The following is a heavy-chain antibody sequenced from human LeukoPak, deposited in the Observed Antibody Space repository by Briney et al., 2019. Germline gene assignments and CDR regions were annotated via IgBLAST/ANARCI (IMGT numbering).Heavy chain of an antibody. CDR2: IIPILGIA. Sequence: APVKVSCKASGYTFTSYGISWVRQAPGQGLEWMGRIIPILGIANYAQKFQGRVTITADKSTSTAYMELSSLRSEDTAVYYCAARHTDWFDPWGQGTLVTVSS. V-gene: IGHV1-69*04. D-gene: IGHD2-2*02. CDR3: AARHTDWFDP. J-gene: IGHJ5*02. CDR1: GYTFTSYG.